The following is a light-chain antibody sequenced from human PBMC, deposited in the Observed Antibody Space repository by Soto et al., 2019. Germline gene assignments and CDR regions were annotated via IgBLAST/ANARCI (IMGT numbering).Light chain of an antibody. CDR1: QNVNIN. CDR3: QRYNNWPFT. J-gene: IGKJ3*01. CDR2: GAS. V-gene: IGKV3-15*01. Sequence: EIVMTQSPATLSVSPGEKATLSCRTSQNVNINLAWYQQKPGQAPRLLIYGASTRATGIPARFSGSGSGTEFTLAISSLQSEDFAVYYCQRYNNWPFTFGPGTKVDIK.